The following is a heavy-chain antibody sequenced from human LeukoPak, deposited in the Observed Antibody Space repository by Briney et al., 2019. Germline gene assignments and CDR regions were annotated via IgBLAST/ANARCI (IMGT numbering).Heavy chain of an antibody. Sequence: ASVKVSCKASGYTFTGYYMHWVRQAPGQGLEWMGWINPNSGGTNYAQKFQGRVTMTRDTSISTAYMELSRLRSDDTAVYYCARDVRWDYYYYGMDVWGQGTTVTVSS. CDR1: GYTFTGYY. V-gene: IGHV1-2*02. J-gene: IGHJ6*02. D-gene: IGHD3-3*01. CDR2: INPNSGGT. CDR3: ARDVRWDYYYYGMDV.